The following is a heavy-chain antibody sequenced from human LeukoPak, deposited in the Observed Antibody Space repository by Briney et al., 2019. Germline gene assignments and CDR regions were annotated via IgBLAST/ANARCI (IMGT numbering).Heavy chain of an antibody. CDR1: GGSISSYY. J-gene: IGHJ5*02. CDR2: IYKSGST. D-gene: IGHD3-3*01. V-gene: IGHV4-4*07. CDR3: ARDDNTIFGVIIPHNWFDP. Sequence: SETLSLTCTVSGGSISSYYWSSIRQPAGKGLEWIGRIYKSGSTNYNPSLKSRVTMSVDTSKNQFSLKLNSVTAADTAVYYCARDDNTIFGVIIPHNWFDPWGQGTLVTVSS.